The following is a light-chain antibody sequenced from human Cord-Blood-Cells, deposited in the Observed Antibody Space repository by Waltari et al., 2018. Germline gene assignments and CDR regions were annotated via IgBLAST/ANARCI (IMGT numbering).Light chain of an antibody. CDR1: QSVSSN. CDR3: QQYNNWPYT. V-gene: IGKV3-15*01. J-gene: IGKJ2*01. CDR2: GAS. Sequence: EIVMTQSPATLSVSPGERATLSCRASQSVSSNLAWYQQKPGQAPRLLIYGASTRATGIPAXFSGSGSGTEFTLTISSLQSEDFAVYYCQQYNNWPYTFGQGTKLEIK.